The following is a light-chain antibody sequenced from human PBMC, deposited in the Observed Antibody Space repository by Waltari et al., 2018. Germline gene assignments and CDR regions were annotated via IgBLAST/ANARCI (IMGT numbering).Light chain of an antibody. V-gene: IGLV3-21*02. J-gene: IGLJ3*02. CDR3: QVWDTSSDQVV. CDR2: DDS. Sequence: SYVLTPPPSVSVAPGQTARITCGGNHIGTKSVHCYQQKPGQAPVLVVYDDSARPSGISERFSGSNSGNTATLTFTRVEAGDEADYYCQVWDTSSDQVVFGGGTKLTVL. CDR1: HIGTKS.